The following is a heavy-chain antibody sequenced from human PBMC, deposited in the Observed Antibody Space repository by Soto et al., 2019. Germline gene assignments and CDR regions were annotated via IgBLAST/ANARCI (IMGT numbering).Heavy chain of an antibody. D-gene: IGHD5-18*01. Sequence: PGGSLRLSCAASGFTFSTYAMSWVRQAPGKGLEWVSGISGSGGSTYYADSVKGRFTISGDNSKNTLYLQMNSLRAEDTAVYYCAKARHGYTYGSFDYWGQGALVTVSS. CDR1: GFTFSTYA. V-gene: IGHV3-23*01. CDR2: ISGSGGST. CDR3: AKARHGYTYGSFDY. J-gene: IGHJ4*02.